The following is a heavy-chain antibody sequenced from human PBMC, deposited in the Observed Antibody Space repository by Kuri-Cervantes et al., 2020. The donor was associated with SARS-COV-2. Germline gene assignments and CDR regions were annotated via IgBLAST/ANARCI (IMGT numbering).Heavy chain of an antibody. CDR3: ARTLVRRGDYGYYYFYMDV. D-gene: IGHD4-17*01. V-gene: IGHV1-8*03. J-gene: IGHJ6*03. Sequence: ASVKVSCKASGGTFRSYAISWVRQATGQGLEWMGWMNPNSGNTGYAQKFQGRVTITRNTSISTAYMELSSLRSEDTAVYYCARTLVRRGDYGYYYFYMDVWGRGTTVTRLL. CDR1: GGTFRSYA. CDR2: MNPNSGNT.